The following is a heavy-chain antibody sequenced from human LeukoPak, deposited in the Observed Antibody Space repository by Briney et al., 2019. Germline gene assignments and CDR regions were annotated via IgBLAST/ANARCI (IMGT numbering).Heavy chain of an antibody. J-gene: IGHJ4*02. Sequence: QSGGSLRLSCAASGFTFSSCALSWVRQASGKGLEWVSTVSVNGGTTYYADSVKGRFTISRDNSKNTLYLQMNSLRAEDTAVYFCAKELHGSGNYAFDYWGQGTLVTVPS. CDR3: AKELHGSGNYAFDY. V-gene: IGHV3-23*01. CDR1: GFTFSSCA. CDR2: VSVNGGTT. D-gene: IGHD3-10*01.